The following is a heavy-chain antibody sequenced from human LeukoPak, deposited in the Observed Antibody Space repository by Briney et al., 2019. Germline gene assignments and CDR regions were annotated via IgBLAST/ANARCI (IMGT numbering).Heavy chain of an antibody. D-gene: IGHD4-17*01. V-gene: IGHV3-23*01. Sequence: GGSLRLSCAASGFTFSSYAMSWVRQAPGKGLEWVSAVSGSGGSTYYADSVKGRFTISRDNSKNTLYLQMNSLRAEDTAVYYCAKGDYGDYDWYFGLWGRGTLVTVSS. CDR1: GFTFSSYA. CDR3: AKGDYGDYDWYFGL. J-gene: IGHJ2*01. CDR2: VSGSGGST.